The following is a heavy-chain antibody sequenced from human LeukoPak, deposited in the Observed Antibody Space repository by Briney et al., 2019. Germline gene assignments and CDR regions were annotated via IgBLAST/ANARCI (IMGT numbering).Heavy chain of an antibody. Sequence: SETLSLTCAVSGGSISTTHWWSWVRLPPGKGLEWIGEIHHSGSTNSDPSLKSRVTISVDKSKNQFSLRLTSVTAADTAVYYCARKIAVAPCYFDFWGQGTLVTVSS. CDR3: ARKIAVAPCYFDF. D-gene: IGHD6-19*01. J-gene: IGHJ4*02. CDR1: GGSISTTHW. CDR2: IHHSGST. V-gene: IGHV4-4*02.